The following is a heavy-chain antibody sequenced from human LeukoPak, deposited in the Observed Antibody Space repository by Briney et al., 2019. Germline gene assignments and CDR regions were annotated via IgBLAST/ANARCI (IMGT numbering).Heavy chain of an antibody. J-gene: IGHJ4*02. CDR3: ARGHQDSSKYCSGGSCYSRYFDY. CDR1: GGSIGSFY. Sequence: PSETLSLTCTVSGGSIGSFYWSWIRQPPGKGLEWIGEINHSGSTNYNPSLKSRVTISVDTSKNQFSLKLSSVTAADTAVYYCARGHQDSSKYCSGGSCYSRYFDYWGQGTLVTVSS. D-gene: IGHD2-15*01. V-gene: IGHV4-34*01. CDR2: INHSGST.